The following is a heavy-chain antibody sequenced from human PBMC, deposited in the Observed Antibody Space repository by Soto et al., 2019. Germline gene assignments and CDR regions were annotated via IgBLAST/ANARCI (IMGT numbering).Heavy chain of an antibody. D-gene: IGHD6-19*01. CDR3: AKGRGSGWAWYFDN. CDR1: GFTFKESP. V-gene: IGHV3-23*01. J-gene: IGHJ4*02. Sequence: GGSLRLSCEASGFTFKESPMNWVRQAPGKGLEWVAGISDTGASTWYAESVRGRLSISRDNSKNTLYLEINSLRGEDTAVYYCAKGRGSGWAWYFDNWGQGTLVTVSS. CDR2: ISDTGAST.